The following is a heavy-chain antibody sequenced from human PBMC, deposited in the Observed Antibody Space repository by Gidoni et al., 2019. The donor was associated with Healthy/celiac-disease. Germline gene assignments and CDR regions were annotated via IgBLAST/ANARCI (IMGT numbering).Heavy chain of an antibody. V-gene: IGHV1-69*06. CDR3: ARGIGGWELPFDY. CDR1: GCTFSSYA. CDR2: ILPIFGTA. J-gene: IGHJ4*02. Sequence: QEQLVQSGAEVKKPGSAVKVSCKASGCTFSSYAISWVRQAPGQGLEWMGGILPIFGTANYAQKFQGRVTITADKSTSTAYMELSSLRSEDTAVYYWARGIGGWELPFDYWGQGTLVTVSS. D-gene: IGHD1-26*01.